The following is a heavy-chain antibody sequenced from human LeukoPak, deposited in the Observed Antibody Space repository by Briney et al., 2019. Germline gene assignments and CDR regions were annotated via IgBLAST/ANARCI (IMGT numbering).Heavy chain of an antibody. J-gene: IGHJ6*02. Sequence: GGSLRLSCAASGFTFSSYWMSWFRQAPGKGLEWVANIKQDGSEKYYVDSVKGRFTISRDNAKNSLYLQMNSLRAEDTAVYYCARDSIRGDFWSGYYTGLYYYYYGMDVWGQGTTVTVSS. CDR2: IKQDGSEK. CDR3: ARDSIRGDFWSGYYTGLYYYYYGMDV. CDR1: GFTFSSYW. D-gene: IGHD3-3*01. V-gene: IGHV3-7*01.